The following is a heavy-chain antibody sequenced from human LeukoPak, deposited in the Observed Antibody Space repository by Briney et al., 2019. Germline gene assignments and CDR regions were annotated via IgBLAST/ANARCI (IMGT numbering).Heavy chain of an antibody. J-gene: IGHJ4*02. V-gene: IGHV4-31*03. CDR2: IHYSGST. Sequence: SETLSLTCTVSGGSISSGGYYWSWIRQHPGKGLEWIGYIHYSGSTYYNPSLKSRITISVDTSKNQFSLKLSSVTAADTAVYYCARASYDILTGYYYFDYWGQGTLVTVSS. CDR1: GGSISSGGYY. D-gene: IGHD3-9*01. CDR3: ARASYDILTGYYYFDY.